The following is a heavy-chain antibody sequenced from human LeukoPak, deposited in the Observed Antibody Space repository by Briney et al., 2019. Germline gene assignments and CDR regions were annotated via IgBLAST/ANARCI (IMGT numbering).Heavy chain of an antibody. J-gene: IGHJ4*02. V-gene: IGHV3-43*01. CDR1: GFTFDDYT. CDR3: AKDAFSVGAPDY. D-gene: IGHD1-26*01. CDR2: ISWDGGST. Sequence: PGGSLRLSCAASGFTFDDYTVHWVRQAPGKGLEWVSLISWDGGSTYYADSVKGRFTISRDNSKNSLYLQMNSLRTEDTALYYCAKDAFSVGAPDYWGQGTLVTVSS.